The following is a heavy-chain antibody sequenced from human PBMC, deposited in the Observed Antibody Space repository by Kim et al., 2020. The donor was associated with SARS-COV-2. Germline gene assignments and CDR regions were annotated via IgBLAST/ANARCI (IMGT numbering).Heavy chain of an antibody. J-gene: IGHJ5*02. CDR1: GGSISSSSYF. Sequence: SETLSLTCTVSGGSISSSSYFWGWIRQPPGKGLEWIGSIYYSGSTYYNPSLKSRVTISVDTSKNHFSLKLSSVTAADTAVYYCARREDVGYCSSTSCVPRGWFDPWGQGTLVTVSS. V-gene: IGHV4-39*01. CDR2: IYYSGST. CDR3: ARREDVGYCSSTSCVPRGWFDP. D-gene: IGHD2-2*01.